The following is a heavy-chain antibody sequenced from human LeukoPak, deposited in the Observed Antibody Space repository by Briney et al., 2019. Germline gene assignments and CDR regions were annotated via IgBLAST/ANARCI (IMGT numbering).Heavy chain of an antibody. Sequence: SETLSLTCAFSGVSIISSHWWSWARQSPGKGLEWIGEIYHSGTTNYNPSLKSRVTMSADKSKKQFSLNLSSVTAADTAVYYCATYFYGDYASYYFDRWGQGTLVTVSS. V-gene: IGHV4-4*02. D-gene: IGHD4-17*01. J-gene: IGHJ4*02. CDR1: GVSIISSHW. CDR3: ATYFYGDYASYYFDR. CDR2: IYHSGTT.